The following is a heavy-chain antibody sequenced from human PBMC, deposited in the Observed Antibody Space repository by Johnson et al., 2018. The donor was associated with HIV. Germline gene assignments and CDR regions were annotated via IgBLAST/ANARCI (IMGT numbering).Heavy chain of an antibody. CDR3: ANLGDYSGLNGFDI. CDR2: IRYDGSST. J-gene: IGHJ3*02. D-gene: IGHD1-26*01. Sequence: QVQLVESGGGVVRPGGSLRLSCAASRFTFNSYDMNWVRQAPGKGLEWVAFIRYDGSSTYYGASAKGRFTVSRDNSQNTLYLQINPLRTEDTAVYYCANLGDYSGLNGFDIWGQGTMVTVSS. CDR1: RFTFNSYD. V-gene: IGHV3-30*02.